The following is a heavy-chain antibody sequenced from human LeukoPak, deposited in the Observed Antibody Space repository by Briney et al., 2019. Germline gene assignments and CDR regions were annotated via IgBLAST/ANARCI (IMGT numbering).Heavy chain of an antibody. V-gene: IGHV4-30-2*01. CDR2: IYHSGST. D-gene: IGHD6-13*01. Sequence: SETLSLTCAVSGGSISSGGYFWSWIRRPPGKGLEWIGYIYHSGSTYYNPSLKSRVTISVDRSKNQFSLKLSSVTAADTAVYYCARVGSSPGLFDYWGQGTLVTVSS. CDR1: GGSISSGGYF. CDR3: ARVGSSPGLFDY. J-gene: IGHJ4*02.